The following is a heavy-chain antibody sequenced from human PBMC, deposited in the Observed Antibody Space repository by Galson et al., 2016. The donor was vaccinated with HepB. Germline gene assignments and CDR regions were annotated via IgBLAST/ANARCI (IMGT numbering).Heavy chain of an antibody. D-gene: IGHD1-7*01. CDR1: GFTFSDYT. V-gene: IGHV3-23*01. Sequence: SLRLSCAASGFTFSDYTISWVRQAPGKGLDWVSVISDRGYSTYYADSVKGRFTISRDNSKNTVYLQMHSLRAGDTALYYCAKGFRSGTTAHGMDVWGQGTTVTVS. J-gene: IGHJ6*02. CDR3: AKGFRSGTTAHGMDV. CDR2: ISDRGYST.